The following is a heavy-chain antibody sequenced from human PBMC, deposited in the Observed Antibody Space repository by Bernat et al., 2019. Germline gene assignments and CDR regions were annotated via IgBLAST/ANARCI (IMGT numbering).Heavy chain of an antibody. J-gene: IGHJ6*02. CDR1: GFTFSSYG. V-gene: IGHV3-33*06. Sequence: QVQLVESGGGVVQPGRSLRLSCAASGFTFSSYGMHWVRQAPGKGLEWVAVIWYDGSNKYYADSVKGRFTISRDNSKNTLYLQMNSLRAEDTAVYYCANDLKPVQATQYYYSYGMDVWGQGTTVTVSS. D-gene: IGHD5-12*01. CDR2: IWYDGSNK. CDR3: ANDLKPVQATQYYYSYGMDV.